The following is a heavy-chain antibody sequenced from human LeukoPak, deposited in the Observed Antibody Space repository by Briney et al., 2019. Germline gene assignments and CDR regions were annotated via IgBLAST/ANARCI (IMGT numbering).Heavy chain of an antibody. Sequence: GGSLRLSCAASGFTFSSCAMHWVRQAPGKGLEWVAVISYDGSNKYYADSVKGRFTISRDNSKNTLYLQMNSLRAEDTAVYYCAREGYSYGIDYWGQGTLVTVSS. CDR1: GFTFSSCA. D-gene: IGHD5-18*01. CDR3: AREGYSYGIDY. CDR2: ISYDGSNK. J-gene: IGHJ4*02. V-gene: IGHV3-30-3*01.